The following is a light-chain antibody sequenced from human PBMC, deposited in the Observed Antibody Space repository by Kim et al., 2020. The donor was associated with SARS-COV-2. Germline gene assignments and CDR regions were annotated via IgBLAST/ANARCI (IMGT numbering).Light chain of an antibody. CDR2: GRN. J-gene: IGLJ2*01. V-gene: IGLV3-19*01. CDR3: QSRDSGGNVV. Sequence: SSELTQDPAVSVALGQTVRITCRGDSLRSYYATWYQQKPRQAPLLVIFGRNNRPSGIPHRFSGSTSGNTASLTISGAQAEDEADFYCQSRDSGGNVVFGGGTQLTVL. CDR1: SLRSYY.